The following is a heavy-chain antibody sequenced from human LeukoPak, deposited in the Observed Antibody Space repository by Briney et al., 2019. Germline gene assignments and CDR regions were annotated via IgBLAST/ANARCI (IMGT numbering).Heavy chain of an antibody. D-gene: IGHD4-17*01. J-gene: IGHJ2*01. CDR3: AKVGYAVTKTDWYFDL. V-gene: IGHV3-30*18. CDR1: GFTFSSYG. Sequence: PGGSLRLSCAASGFTFSSYGMHWVRQAPGKGLEWVVVISYDGSNKYYADSVKGRFTISRDNSKNTLYLQMNSLRAEDTAVYYCAKVGYAVTKTDWYFDLWGRGTLVTVSS. CDR2: ISYDGSNK.